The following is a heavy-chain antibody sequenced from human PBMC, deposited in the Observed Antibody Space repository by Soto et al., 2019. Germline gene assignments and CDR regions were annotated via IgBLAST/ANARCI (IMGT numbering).Heavy chain of an antibody. Sequence: GGSLRLSCAASGFTFSSYAMHWVRQAPGKGLEWVAVISYDGSNKYYADSVKGRFTISRDNSKSTLYLQMNSLRAEDTAVYYCARLREKYARARSGALDYWGQGTLVTVSS. D-gene: IGHD1-26*01. CDR3: ARLREKYARARSGALDY. CDR2: ISYDGSNK. V-gene: IGHV3-30-3*01. J-gene: IGHJ4*02. CDR1: GFTFSSYA.